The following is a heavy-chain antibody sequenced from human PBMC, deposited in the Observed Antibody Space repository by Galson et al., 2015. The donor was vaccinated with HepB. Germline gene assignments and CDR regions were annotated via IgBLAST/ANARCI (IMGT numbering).Heavy chain of an antibody. V-gene: IGHV4-59*08. J-gene: IGHJ4*01. CDR3: ASHPDYGDY. Sequence: LSLTCTVSGVSIGTYYWSWFRQSPGKRLEWIGYIYSDGTTTYSPSHKSRVTISIDTSKRQLSLTMRSVTAADTAVYSCASHPDYGDYWGQGALVTVSS. CDR1: GVSIGTYY. CDR2: IYSDGTT.